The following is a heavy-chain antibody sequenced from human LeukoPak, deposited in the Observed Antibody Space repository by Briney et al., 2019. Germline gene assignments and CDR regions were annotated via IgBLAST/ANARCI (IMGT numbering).Heavy chain of an antibody. J-gene: IGHJ4*02. Sequence: GGSLRLSCAASEFSVGSNYMTWVRQAPGKGLEWVSLIYSGGSTYYADSVKGRFTISRDNSKNTLYLQTNSLRAEDTAVYYCARSAAAGRIVATFDYWGQGTLVTVSS. CDR3: ARSAAAGRIVATFDY. CDR1: EFSVGSNY. D-gene: IGHD5-12*01. CDR2: IYSGGST. V-gene: IGHV3-66*01.